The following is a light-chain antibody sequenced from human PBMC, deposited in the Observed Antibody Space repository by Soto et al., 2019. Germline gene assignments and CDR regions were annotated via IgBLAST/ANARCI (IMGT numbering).Light chain of an antibody. Sequence: DIQMTQSPSSLSASVEDRVIITCRASQSISNHLNWYQQKPGKAPKLLIFAASSLQSGVPSRFSGSRSGPDFTLTISSLQPKDFATYYCQQSYSSPPTFGQGTKVDI. CDR2: AAS. V-gene: IGKV1-39*01. CDR3: QQSYSSPPT. CDR1: QSISNH. J-gene: IGKJ1*01.